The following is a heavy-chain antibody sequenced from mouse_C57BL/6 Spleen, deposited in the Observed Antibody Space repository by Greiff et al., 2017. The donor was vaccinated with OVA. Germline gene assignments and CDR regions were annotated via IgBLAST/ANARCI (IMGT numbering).Heavy chain of an antibody. CDR2: ISSGSSTI. Sequence: EVKVVESGGGLVKPGGSLKLSCAASGFTFSAYGMHWVRQAPEKGLEWVAYISSGSSTIYYADTVKGRFTISRDNAKNTLFLQMTSLRSEDTAMYYCARSLLLHYAMDYWGQGTSVTVSS. CDR1: GFTFSAYG. D-gene: IGHD1-1*01. V-gene: IGHV5-17*01. J-gene: IGHJ4*01. CDR3: ARSLLLHYAMDY.